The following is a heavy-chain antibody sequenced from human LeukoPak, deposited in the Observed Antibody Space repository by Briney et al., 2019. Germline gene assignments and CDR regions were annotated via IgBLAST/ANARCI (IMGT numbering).Heavy chain of an antibody. D-gene: IGHD3-10*01. J-gene: IGHJ6*03. CDR1: GGTFSIYA. CDR2: IIPIFGTA. CDR3: ARDGKITMVRGVIKEDYYYYMDV. V-gene: IGHV1-69*01. Sequence: ASVKLSCKASGGTFSIYAISWVRHAPGQGREWMGGIIPIFGTANYAQKFQGRVTITADESTSTAYMELSSMRSEDTAVYYCARDGKITMVRGVIKEDYYYYMDVWGKGTTVTVSS.